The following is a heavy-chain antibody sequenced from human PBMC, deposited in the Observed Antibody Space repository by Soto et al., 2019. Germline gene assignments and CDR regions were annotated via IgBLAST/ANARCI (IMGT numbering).Heavy chain of an antibody. CDR2: ISSSSSYT. D-gene: IGHD3-3*01. V-gene: IGHV3-11*06. CDR1: GFTFSDYY. CDR3: ARGRRLPTILRQTTYYFDY. J-gene: IGHJ4*02. Sequence: GESLKISCAASGFTFSDYYMSWIRQAPGKGLEWVSYISSSSSYTNYADSVKGRFTISRDNAKNSLYLQMNSLRAEDTAVYYCARGRRLPTILRQTTYYFDYWGQGTLVTVSS.